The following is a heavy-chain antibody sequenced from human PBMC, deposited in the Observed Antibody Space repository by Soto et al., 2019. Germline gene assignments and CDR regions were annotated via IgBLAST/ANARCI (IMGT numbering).Heavy chain of an antibody. CDR2: IYPGDSDT. D-gene: IGHD6-19*01. CDR3: ARHRIAVAGYYYYGMDV. CDR1: GYSFTSYW. V-gene: IGHV5-51*01. J-gene: IGHJ6*02. Sequence: GESLKISCKGSGYSFTSYWIGWVRQMPGKGLEWMGIIYPGDSDTRYSPSFQGQVTISADKSISTAYLQWSSLKASDTAMYYCARHRIAVAGYYYYGMDVWGQGTTVTVSS.